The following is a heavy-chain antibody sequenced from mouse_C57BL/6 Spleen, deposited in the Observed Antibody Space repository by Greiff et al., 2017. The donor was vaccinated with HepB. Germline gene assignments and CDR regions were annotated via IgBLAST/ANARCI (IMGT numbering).Heavy chain of an antibody. J-gene: IGHJ2*01. CDR3: TRVPYDYEYYFDY. CDR1: GFTFSSYA. CDR2: ISSGGDYI. Sequence: EVQGVESGEGLVKPGGSLKLSCAASGFTFSSYAMSWVRQTPEKRLEWVAYISSGGDYIYYADTVKGRFTISRDNARNTLYLQMSSLKSEDTAMYYCTRVPYDYEYYFDYWGQGTTLTVSS. V-gene: IGHV5-9-1*02. D-gene: IGHD2-4*01.